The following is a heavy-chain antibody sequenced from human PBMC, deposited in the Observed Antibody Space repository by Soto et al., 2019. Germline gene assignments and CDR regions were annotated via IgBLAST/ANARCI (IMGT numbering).Heavy chain of an antibody. D-gene: IGHD5-18*01. CDR3: ARSYNSYDDY. CDR2: INHSGST. Sequence: ETLSLTCAVYGGSFSGYYWSWIRQPPGKGLEWIGEINHSGSTNYNPSLKSRVTISVDTSKNQFSLKLSSVTAADTAVYYCARSYNSYDDYWGQGTLVTVSS. V-gene: IGHV4-34*01. CDR1: GGSFSGYY. J-gene: IGHJ4*02.